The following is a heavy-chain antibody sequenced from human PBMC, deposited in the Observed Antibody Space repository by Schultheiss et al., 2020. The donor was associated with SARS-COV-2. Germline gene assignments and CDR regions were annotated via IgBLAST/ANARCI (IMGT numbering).Heavy chain of an antibody. CDR3: ARDHPVMRSYGRGGYYYYYMDV. CDR1: GGSISSYY. CDR2: IYYSGST. D-gene: IGHD5-18*01. V-gene: IGHV4-59*01. Sequence: SETLSLTCTVSGGSISSYYWSWIRQPPGKGLEWIGYIYYSGSTNYNPSLKSRVTISVDTSKNQFSLKLSSVTAADTAVYYCARDHPVMRSYGRGGYYYYYMDVWGKGTTVTAP. J-gene: IGHJ6*03.